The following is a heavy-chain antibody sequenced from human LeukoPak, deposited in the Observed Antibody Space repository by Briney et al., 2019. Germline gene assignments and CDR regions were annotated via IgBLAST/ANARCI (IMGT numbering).Heavy chain of an antibody. CDR1: GFTFSSYS. Sequence: GSLRLSCAASGFTFSSYSMNWVRQAPGKGLEWVSSISSSSSYIYYADSVKGRFTISRDNAKNSLYLQMNSLRAEDTAVYYCARDLSSVPNYYDSSGYYQHPPFDYWGQGTLVTVSS. CDR2: ISSSSSYI. J-gene: IGHJ4*02. V-gene: IGHV3-21*01. CDR3: ARDLSSVPNYYDSSGYYQHPPFDY. D-gene: IGHD3-22*01.